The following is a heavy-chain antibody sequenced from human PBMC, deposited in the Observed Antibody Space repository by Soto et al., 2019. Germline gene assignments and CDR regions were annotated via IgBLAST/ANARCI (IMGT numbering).Heavy chain of an antibody. V-gene: IGHV3-30-3*01. CDR3: ARVIPRMEYFDY. J-gene: IGHJ4*02. CDR1: GLTFSSYA. Sequence: QVQLVESGGGVVQPGRSLRLSCAASGLTFSSYAMQWVRQAPGKGLEWVAVISYDGSNKYYADSVKGRFTISRDNSKNTLYLQMNSLRAEDTAVYYCARVIPRMEYFDYWGQGTLVTVSS. CDR2: ISYDGSNK. D-gene: IGHD3-16*02.